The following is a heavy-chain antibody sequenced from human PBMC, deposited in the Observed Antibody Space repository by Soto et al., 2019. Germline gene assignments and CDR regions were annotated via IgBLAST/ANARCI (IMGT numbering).Heavy chain of an antibody. Sequence: PSETLSLTCTVSVVSISSGGYYCSWIRQHPWKGLEWIGYIYYSGSTYYNPSLKSRVTISVDTSKNQFSLKLSSVTAADTAVYYCARSHYGLDDWGEGTWVTVSS. CDR1: VVSISSGGYY. J-gene: IGHJ6*01. V-gene: IGHV4-31*03. CDR2: IYYSGST. CDR3: ARSHYGLDD.